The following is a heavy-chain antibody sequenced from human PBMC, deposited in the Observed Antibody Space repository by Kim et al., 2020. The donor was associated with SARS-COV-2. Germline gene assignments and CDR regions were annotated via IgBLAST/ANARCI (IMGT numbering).Heavy chain of an antibody. CDR2: IKEDGSEK. CDR1: GFTFSNFW. V-gene: IGHV3-7*01. Sequence: GGSLRLSCAASGFTFSNFWMNWVRQAPGKGLEWVANIKEDGSEKYYVDSVKGRFTISRDNAKNALYLQMNSLGAEDTAVYFCARDHSGWFLGWGQGALVT. D-gene: IGHD6-19*01. CDR3: ARDHSGWFLG. J-gene: IGHJ4*02.